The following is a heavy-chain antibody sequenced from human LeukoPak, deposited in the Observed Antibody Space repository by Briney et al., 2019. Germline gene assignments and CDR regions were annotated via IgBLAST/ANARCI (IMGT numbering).Heavy chain of an antibody. D-gene: IGHD6-6*01. CDR2: ISGNGGST. V-gene: IGHV3-64D*09. CDR3: VRGHSSSSNYFDY. J-gene: IGHJ4*02. CDR1: GFTFSSYA. Sequence: GGSLRLSCSASGFTFSSYAMRWVRQAPGKGLEYVSGISGNGGSTNYEDSVEGRFTISRDNSKNTLYLQMSSLRAEDTAVYYCVRGHSSSSNYFDYWGQGSLVTVSS.